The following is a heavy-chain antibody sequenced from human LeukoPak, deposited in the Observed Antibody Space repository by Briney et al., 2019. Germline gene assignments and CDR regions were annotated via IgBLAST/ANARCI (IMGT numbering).Heavy chain of an antibody. D-gene: IGHD5-18*01. Sequence: PSETLSLTCTVSGYSISSGYYWGWIRQPPGKGLEWIGSIYHSGSTYYNPPLKSRVTISVDTSKNQFSLKLSSVTAADTAVYYCARDTARGWFDPWGQGTLVTVSS. V-gene: IGHV4-38-2*02. CDR1: GYSISSGYY. J-gene: IGHJ5*02. CDR3: ARDTARGWFDP. CDR2: IYHSGST.